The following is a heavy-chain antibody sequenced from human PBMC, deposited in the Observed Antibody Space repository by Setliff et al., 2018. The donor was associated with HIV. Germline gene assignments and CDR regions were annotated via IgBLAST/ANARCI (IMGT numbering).Heavy chain of an antibody. Sequence: PSETLSLTCTVSDDSISSYYWSWIRHHPGKGLEWIGYMYHTGNTYYNPSLKSRVTMSIDTSKNQFSLKLNSVTAADTAIYYCARMDITGTWRWFDPWGLGTLVTVSS. CDR3: ARMDITGTWRWFDP. CDR2: MYHTGNT. D-gene: IGHD1-7*01. V-gene: IGHV4-59*12. J-gene: IGHJ5*02. CDR1: DDSISSYY.